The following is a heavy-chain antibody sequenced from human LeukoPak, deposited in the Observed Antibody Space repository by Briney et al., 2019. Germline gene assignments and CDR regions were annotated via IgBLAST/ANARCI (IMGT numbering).Heavy chain of an antibody. CDR3: AKKVGSSSGDS. J-gene: IGHJ4*02. CDR2: IHYDASNK. D-gene: IGHD6-6*01. V-gene: IGHV3-30*02. Sequence: PGGSLRLSCAASGFKFSNHWMSWVRQAPGKGLEWVAFIHYDASNKYYADSVKGRFTISRDNSKNTLYLQMNSLRAEDTAVYYCAKKVGSSSGDSWGQGTLVTVSS. CDR1: GFKFSNHW.